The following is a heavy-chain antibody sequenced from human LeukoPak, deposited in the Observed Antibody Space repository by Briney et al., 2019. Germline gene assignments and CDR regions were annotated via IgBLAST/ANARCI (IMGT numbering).Heavy chain of an antibody. Sequence: SETLSLTCTVSGGSISSYYWSWIRQPPGKGLEWIGYIYYSGSTNYNPSLKSRVTISVDTSKNQFSPKLSSVTAADTAVYYCASHCSSTSCYGMDVWGQGTTVTVSS. V-gene: IGHV4-59*01. J-gene: IGHJ6*02. CDR2: IYYSGST. CDR3: ASHCSSTSCYGMDV. D-gene: IGHD2-2*01. CDR1: GGSISSYY.